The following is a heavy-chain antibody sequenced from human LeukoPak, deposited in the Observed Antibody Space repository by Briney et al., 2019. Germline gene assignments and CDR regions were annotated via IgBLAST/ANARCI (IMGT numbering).Heavy chain of an antibody. CDR2: ISYDGSNK. V-gene: IGHV3-30*18. J-gene: IGHJ4*02. D-gene: IGHD6-13*01. CDR3: AKRVGIAAAGDY. CDR1: GFTFSSYG. Sequence: GGSLRLSCAASGFTFSSYGMHWVRQAPGNGLEWVAVISYDGSNKYYADSVKGRFTISRDNSKNTLYLQMNSLRAEDTAVYYCAKRVGIAAAGDYWGQGTLVTVSS.